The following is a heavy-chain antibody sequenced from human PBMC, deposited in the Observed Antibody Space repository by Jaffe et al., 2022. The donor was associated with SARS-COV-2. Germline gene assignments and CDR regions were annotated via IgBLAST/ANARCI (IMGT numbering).Heavy chain of an antibody. J-gene: IGHJ6*02. CDR3: ARANNMDV. V-gene: IGHV3-74*01. Sequence: EVQLVESGGGLVQPGGSLRLSCAAYGLTFSTYWMHWVRQAPGKGLVWVSGINSDGTGTNYADSVKGRFTISRDNAKNTLYLQMNSLRADDTALYYCARANNMDVWGQGTTVTVSS. CDR1: GLTFSTYW. CDR2: INSDGTGT.